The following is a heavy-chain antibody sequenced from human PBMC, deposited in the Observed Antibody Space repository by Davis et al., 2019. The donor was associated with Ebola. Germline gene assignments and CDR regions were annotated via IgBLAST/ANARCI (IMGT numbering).Heavy chain of an antibody. CDR1: GFTFSSYW. CDR2: INSDGSST. J-gene: IGHJ5*02. CDR3: ARGHGSSPDNWFDP. V-gene: IGHV3-74*01. Sequence: GESLKISCAASGFTFSSYWMHWVRQAPGKGLVWVSRINSDGSSTSYADSVKGRFTIPRDNAKNTLYLQMNSLRAEDTAVYYCARGHGSSPDNWFDPWGQGTLVTVSS. D-gene: IGHD1-26*01.